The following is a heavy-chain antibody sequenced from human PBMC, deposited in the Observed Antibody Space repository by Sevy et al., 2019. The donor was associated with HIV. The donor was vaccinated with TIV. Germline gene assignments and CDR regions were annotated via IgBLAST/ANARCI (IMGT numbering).Heavy chain of an antibody. CDR2: ISWDGRGT. CDR3: ARDSVVLRTLNGEGFD. CDR1: GFTFDDYT. V-gene: IGHV3-43*01. Sequence: GGYLRLSCAASGFTFDDYTMHWVRQAPGKGLEWVSLISWDGRGTLYADSVRGRFTISRDNSKNSLFLQMNSLRTEATSLYYCARDSVVLRTLNGEGFDWGQGTTVTVSS. D-gene: IGHD7-27*01. J-gene: IGHJ4*02.